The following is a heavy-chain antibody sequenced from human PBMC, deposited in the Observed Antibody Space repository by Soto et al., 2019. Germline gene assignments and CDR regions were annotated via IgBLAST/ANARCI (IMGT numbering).Heavy chain of an antibody. CDR2: ISGSGGST. J-gene: IGHJ3*02. D-gene: IGHD4-17*01. CDR1: GFTFSSYA. CDR3: AKHDYGDYVAYDAFDI. Sequence: GGSLRLSCAASGFTFSSYAMSWVRQAPGKGLEWVSAISGSGGSTYYADSVKGRFTISRDNSKNTLYLQMNSLRAEDTAVYYCAKHDYGDYVAYDAFDIWGQGTMVTVSS. V-gene: IGHV3-23*01.